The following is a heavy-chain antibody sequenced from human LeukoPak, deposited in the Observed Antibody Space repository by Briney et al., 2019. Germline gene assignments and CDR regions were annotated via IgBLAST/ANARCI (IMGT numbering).Heavy chain of an antibody. V-gene: IGHV4-4*02. CDR3: AKVGTVYYYDSSGYDLDY. J-gene: IGHJ4*02. CDR2: IYHSGST. CDR1: GGSISSSNW. D-gene: IGHD3-22*01. Sequence: PSETLSLTCAVSGGSISSSNWWSWVRQPPGKGLEWIGEIYHSGSTNYNPSLKSRVTISVDKSKNQFSLKLSSVTAEDTAVYYCAKVGTVYYYDSSGYDLDYWGQGTLVTVSS.